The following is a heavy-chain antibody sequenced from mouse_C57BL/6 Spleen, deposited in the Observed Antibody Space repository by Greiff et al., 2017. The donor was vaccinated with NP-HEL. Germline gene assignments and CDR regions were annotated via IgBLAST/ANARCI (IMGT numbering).Heavy chain of an antibody. Sequence: VQLQQSGAELVKPGASVKLSCKASGYTFTSYWMHWVKQRPGQGLEWIGMIHPNSGSTNYNEKFKSKATLTVDKSSSTAYMQLSSLTSEDSAVYYCARSSDGYYAWFAYWGQGTLVTVSA. V-gene: IGHV1-64*01. CDR1: GYTFTSYW. J-gene: IGHJ3*01. CDR3: ARSSDGYYAWFAY. CDR2: IHPNSGST. D-gene: IGHD2-3*01.